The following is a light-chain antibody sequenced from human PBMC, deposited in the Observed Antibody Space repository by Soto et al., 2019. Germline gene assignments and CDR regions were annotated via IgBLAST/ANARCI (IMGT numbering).Light chain of an antibody. CDR2: DAS. Sequence: EIVLTQSPATLSLSPGERATLSCRASQSVSSYLAWYQQKRGQAPRLLIYDASNRATGIPARFSGSRSGTDFTLTISSLEPEDFAVYYCQQRYNWPRTFGQGTKVEIK. CDR1: QSVSSY. CDR3: QQRYNWPRT. J-gene: IGKJ1*01. V-gene: IGKV3-11*01.